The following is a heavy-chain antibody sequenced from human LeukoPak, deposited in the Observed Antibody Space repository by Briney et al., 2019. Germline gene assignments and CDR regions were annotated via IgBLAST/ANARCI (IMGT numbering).Heavy chain of an antibody. CDR2: ISSSSNYI. V-gene: IGHV3-21*01. CDR3: ARDRSGWFDY. CDR1: GFTFSSYN. J-gene: IGHJ4*02. D-gene: IGHD6-19*01. Sequence: PGGSLRLSCAVSGFTFSSYNLNWVRQAPGKGLEWVSSISSSSNYIYYADSVQGRFTISRDNAKISLFLQMNSLRAEDTAVYYCARDRSGWFDYWGQGTLVTVSS.